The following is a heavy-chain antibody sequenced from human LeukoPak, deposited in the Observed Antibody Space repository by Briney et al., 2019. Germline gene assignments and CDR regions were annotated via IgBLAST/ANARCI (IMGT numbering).Heavy chain of an antibody. J-gene: IGHJ6*02. CDR2: IYNSGST. CDR3: ARDRSYSYYGMDV. V-gene: IGHV4-31*03. Sequence: PSETLSLTCTVSGGSISSGGYYWSWIRQHPGKGLEWIGYIYNSGSTYYNPSLKSRVTISVDTSKNQFSLKLSSVTAADTAVYYCARDRSYSYYGMDVWGQGTTVTVSS. CDR1: GGSISSGGYY.